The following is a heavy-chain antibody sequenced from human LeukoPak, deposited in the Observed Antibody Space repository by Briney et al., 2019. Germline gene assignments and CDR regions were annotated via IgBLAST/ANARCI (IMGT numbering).Heavy chain of an antibody. J-gene: IGHJ4*02. CDR1: GGSISSYY. CDR2: IYYSGGT. Sequence: SETLSLTCTVSGGSISSYYWSWIRQPPGKGLEWIGYIYYSGGTNYNPSLKSRVTISVDTSKNQFSLKLSSVAAADTAVYYCAREDDYGEPFDYWGQGTLVTVSS. CDR3: AREDDYGEPFDY. D-gene: IGHD4-17*01. V-gene: IGHV4-59*12.